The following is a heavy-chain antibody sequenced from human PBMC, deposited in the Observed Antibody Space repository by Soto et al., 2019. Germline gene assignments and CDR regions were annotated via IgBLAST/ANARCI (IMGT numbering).Heavy chain of an antibody. D-gene: IGHD3-3*01. CDR2: IVRNGGST. CDR3: VTGHWNYFDY. Sequence: GGSLRLSCSASGFTFSNYAMHWVRQAPGKGLEYVSAIVRNGGSTYYADSVKGRFTISRDNSKNTLYLQMSSLRAEDTAVYYCVTGHWNYFDYWGQGTLVTVSS. V-gene: IGHV3-64D*06. J-gene: IGHJ4*02. CDR1: GFTFSNYA.